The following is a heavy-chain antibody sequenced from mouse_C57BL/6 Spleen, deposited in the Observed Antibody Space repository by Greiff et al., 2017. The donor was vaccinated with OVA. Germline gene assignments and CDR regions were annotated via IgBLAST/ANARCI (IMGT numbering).Heavy chain of an antibody. CDR1: GYTFTDYY. V-gene: IGHV1-26*01. J-gene: IGHJ1*03. CDR2: INPNNGGT. Sequence: EVQLQQSGPELVKPGASVKISCKASGYTFTDYYMNWVKQSHGKSLEWIGDINPNNGGTSYNQKFKGKATLTVDKSSSTAYMELRSLTSEDSAVYYCARGDSWYFDVWGTGTTVTVSS. CDR3: ARGDSWYFDV.